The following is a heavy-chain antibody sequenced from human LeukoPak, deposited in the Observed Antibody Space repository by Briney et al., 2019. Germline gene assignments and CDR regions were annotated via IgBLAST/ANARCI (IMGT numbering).Heavy chain of an antibody. V-gene: IGHV3-74*01. CDR3: ARDRGRGSSHNDY. J-gene: IGHJ4*02. CDR2: IKGDGSDT. CDR1: GFTFSSYW. Sequence: GGSLRLSCAASGFTFSSYWMHWVRQTPGKGLVWVSRIKGDGSDTLYADSVKGRFTISRDNSKNTLYLQTSSLGVDDTAVYYCARDRGRGSSHNDYWGQGILVTVSS. D-gene: IGHD2-15*01.